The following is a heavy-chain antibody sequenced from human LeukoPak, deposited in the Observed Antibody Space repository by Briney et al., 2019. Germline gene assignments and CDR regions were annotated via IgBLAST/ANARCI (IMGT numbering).Heavy chain of an antibody. Sequence: PSETLSLTCTVSGGSISSYYWSWIRQPPKKGLEWIGEINHSGSTNYNPSLKSRVTISVDTSKKQFSLKVRSVSAADAAVYYCARGHVGSYAYFYYYGMDVWGQGTTVAVSS. D-gene: IGHD3-16*01. CDR1: GGSISSYY. J-gene: IGHJ6*02. V-gene: IGHV4-34*01. CDR3: ARGHVGSYAYFYYYGMDV. CDR2: INHSGST.